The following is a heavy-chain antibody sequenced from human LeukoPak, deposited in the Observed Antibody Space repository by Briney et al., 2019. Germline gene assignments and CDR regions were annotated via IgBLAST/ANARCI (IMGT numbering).Heavy chain of an antibody. Sequence: SVKVSCKASGGTFSSYAISWVRQAPGQGLEWMGGIIPIFGTANYAQKFQGRVTITTDESTSTAYMELSGLRSEDTAVYYCARDERGYSYGQFDYWGRGTLVTVSS. CDR2: IIPIFGTA. V-gene: IGHV1-69*05. CDR3: ARDERGYSYGQFDY. CDR1: GGTFSSYA. D-gene: IGHD5-18*01. J-gene: IGHJ4*02.